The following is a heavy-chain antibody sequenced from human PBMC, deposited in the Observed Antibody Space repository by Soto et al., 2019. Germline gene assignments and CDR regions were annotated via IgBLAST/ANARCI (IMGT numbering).Heavy chain of an antibody. V-gene: IGHV1-69*01. CDR2: IIPIFGIT. J-gene: IGHJ4*02. CDR3: ARWEYQYGSVGLLTQSYCDY. Sequence: QVQLVQSGAEVKKPGSSVKVSCQAAGDTFSNYAIIWVRQAPGQGLEWMGGIIPIFGITNYAQKFQGRVTISADASTSTADMELSSVRPDATAVYYCARWEYQYGSVGLLTQSYCDYWGQGTLVTVSS. CDR1: GDTFSNYA. D-gene: IGHD2-15*01.